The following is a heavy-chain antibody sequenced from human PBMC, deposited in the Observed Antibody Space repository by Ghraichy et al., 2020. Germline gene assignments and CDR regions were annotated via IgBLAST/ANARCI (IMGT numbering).Heavy chain of an antibody. CDR1: GGSISSSSYY. V-gene: IGHV4-39*01. Sequence: SETLSLTCTVSGGSISSSSYYWGWIRQPPGKGLEWIGSIYYSGSTYYNPSLKSRVTISVDTSKNQFSLKLSSVTAADTAVYYCARQEYDSTHQGPDYWGQGTLVTVSS. D-gene: IGHD3-22*01. CDR3: ARQEYDSTHQGPDY. CDR2: IYYSGST. J-gene: IGHJ4*02.